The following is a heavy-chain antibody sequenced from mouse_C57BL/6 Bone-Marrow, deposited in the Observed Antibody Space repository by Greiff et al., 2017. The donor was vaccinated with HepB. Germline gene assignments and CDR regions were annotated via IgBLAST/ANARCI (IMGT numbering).Heavy chain of an antibody. J-gene: IGHJ4*01. Sequence: EVMLVESGGGLVKPGGSLKLSCSASGFTFSDYGMHWVRQAPEKGLEWVAYISSGSSTIYYADTVKGRFTISRDNAKNTLFLQMTSLRSEDTAMYYCAKTNWDVGAMDYWGQGTSVTVSS. CDR1: GFTFSDYG. CDR2: ISSGSSTI. CDR3: AKTNWDVGAMDY. V-gene: IGHV5-17*01. D-gene: IGHD4-1*01.